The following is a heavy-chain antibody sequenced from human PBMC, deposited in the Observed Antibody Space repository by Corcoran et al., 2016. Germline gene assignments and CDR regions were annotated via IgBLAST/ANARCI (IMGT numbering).Heavy chain of an antibody. CDR2: IFSNDEK. Sequence: QVTLKESGPVLVKPTETLTLTCTVSGFSLSNARMGVSWIRQPPGTALEWLAHIFSNDEKSYSTSLKSRLTISKDTSKSHVVLTMTNMDPVDTATYYCVRARWLPNWGPFDIWGQGTMVTVSS. D-gene: IGHD5-12*01. CDR1: GFSLSNARMG. V-gene: IGHV2-26*01. J-gene: IGHJ3*02. CDR3: VRARWLPNWGPFDI.